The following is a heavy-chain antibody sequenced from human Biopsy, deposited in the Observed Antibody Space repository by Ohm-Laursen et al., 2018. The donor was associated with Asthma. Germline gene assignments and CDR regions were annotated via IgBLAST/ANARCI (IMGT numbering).Heavy chain of an antibody. CDR2: TSYDGSNK. V-gene: IGHV3-30-3*01. D-gene: IGHD5-24*01. J-gene: IGHJ4*02. Sequence: SLRPSCTASGFTFSTYAMHWVRQAPGKGLEWVAVTSYDGSNKYYADSVKGRFTISRDNSKNTLYLQMNSLRGDDTAVYYCARDMNRDGWYFDYWGQGTLVTVSS. CDR3: ARDMNRDGWYFDY. CDR1: GFTFSTYA.